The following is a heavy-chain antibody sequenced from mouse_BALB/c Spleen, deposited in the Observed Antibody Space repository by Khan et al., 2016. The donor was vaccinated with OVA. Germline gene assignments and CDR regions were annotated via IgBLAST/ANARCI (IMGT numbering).Heavy chain of an antibody. Sequence: QIQLVQSGPELKKPGETVKISCKASGYTFTDYSMNWVKQAPGKGLKWMGWINTETGEPTYADDFKGRFAFSLETSASNAFLQINNLKNEDAATYCEAGRRHWYFDVWGAGTTVTVSS. D-gene: IGHD6-1*01. CDR1: GYTFTDYS. CDR2: INTETGEP. V-gene: IGHV9-2-1*01. J-gene: IGHJ1*01. CDR3: AGRRHWYFDV.